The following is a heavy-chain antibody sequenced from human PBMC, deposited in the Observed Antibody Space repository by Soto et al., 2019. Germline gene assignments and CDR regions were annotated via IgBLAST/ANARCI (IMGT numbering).Heavy chain of an antibody. D-gene: IGHD4-17*01. J-gene: IGHJ6*02. V-gene: IGHV1-3*01. CDR3: ARDFSYGDYYYYGMDV. CDR1: GYTFTNYA. CDR2: INAGSGNT. Sequence: ASVKVSCKASGYTFTNYAIHWVRQAPGQRLEWMGWINAGSGNTKYSQRFEGRVSITRDTSASTAYMEVSSLTSEDTAVYYCARDFSYGDYYYYGMDVWGQGTTVTVSS.